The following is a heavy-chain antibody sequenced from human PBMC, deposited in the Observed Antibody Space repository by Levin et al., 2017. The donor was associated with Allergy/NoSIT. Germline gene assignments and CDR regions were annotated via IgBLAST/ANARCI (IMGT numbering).Heavy chain of an antibody. J-gene: IGHJ5*02. Sequence: SETLSPTCTVSGGSISSYYWSWIRQPPGKGLEWLGYIYYSGSTNYNPSLKSRVTISVDTSKNQFSLKLSSVTAADTAVYYCARMYCSSTSCYAGMGLNWFDPWGQGTLVTVSS. CDR1: GGSISSYY. CDR2: IYYSGST. D-gene: IGHD2-2*01. V-gene: IGHV4-59*01. CDR3: ARMYCSSTSCYAGMGLNWFDP.